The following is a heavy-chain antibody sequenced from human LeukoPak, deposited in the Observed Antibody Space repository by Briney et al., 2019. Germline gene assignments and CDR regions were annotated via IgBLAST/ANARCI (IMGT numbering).Heavy chain of an antibody. CDR2: INPNSGGT. CDR3: ARESIAARPDY. V-gene: IGHV1-2*02. D-gene: IGHD6-6*01. CDR1: GYTFTGYY. Sequence: GAPVKVSCKASGYTFTGYYMHWVRQAPGQGLEWMGWINPNSGGTNYAQKFQGRVTMTRDTSISTAYMELSRLRSDDTAVYYCARESIAARPDYWSQGTLVTVSS. J-gene: IGHJ4*02.